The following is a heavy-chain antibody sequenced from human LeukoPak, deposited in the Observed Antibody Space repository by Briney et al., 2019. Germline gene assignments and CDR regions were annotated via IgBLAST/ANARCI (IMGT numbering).Heavy chain of an antibody. CDR3: AKDREPDNGWDLDY. CDR1: GFSFSTYG. V-gene: IGHV3-33*06. D-gene: IGHD1-26*01. Sequence: GGSLRLSCAASGFSFSTYGMHWVRQAPGKGLEWVAVIWYDGTNKYYAASVKGRFTISRDSSTNTLYLQMNSLRVDDTAIYYCAKDREPDNGWDLDYWGQGTLVIVSS. J-gene: IGHJ4*01. CDR2: IWYDGTNK.